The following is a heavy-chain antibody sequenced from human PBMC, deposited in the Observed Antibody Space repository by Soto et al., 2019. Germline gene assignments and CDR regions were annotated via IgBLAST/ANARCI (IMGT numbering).Heavy chain of an antibody. V-gene: IGHV4-39*01. CDR3: ARATNLEWLFLSKYYFDY. CDR2: IYYSGST. Sequence: SETLSLSCTVSGGSISSSSYYWGWIRQPPGKGLEWIGSIYYSGSTYYNPSLKSRVTISVDTSKNQFSLKLSSVTAADTAVYYCARATNLEWLFLSKYYFDYWGQGTLVTVS. D-gene: IGHD3-3*01. CDR1: GGSISSSSYY. J-gene: IGHJ4*02.